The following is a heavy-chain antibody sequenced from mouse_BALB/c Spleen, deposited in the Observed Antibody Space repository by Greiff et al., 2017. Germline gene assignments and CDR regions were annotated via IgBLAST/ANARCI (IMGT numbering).Heavy chain of an antibody. CDR2: IRLKSNNYAT. CDR3: TTNWDDY. CDR1: GFTFINYW. J-gene: IGHJ3*01. D-gene: IGHD4-1*01. V-gene: IGHV6-6*02. Sequence: EVQLQESGGGLVQPGGSMKLSCVASGFTFINYWMTWVRQSPEKGLEWVAEIRLKSNNYATHYAESVKWRFTISRDDSKSSVYLQMNNLRAEDTGIYYCTTNWDDYWGQGTLVTVSA.